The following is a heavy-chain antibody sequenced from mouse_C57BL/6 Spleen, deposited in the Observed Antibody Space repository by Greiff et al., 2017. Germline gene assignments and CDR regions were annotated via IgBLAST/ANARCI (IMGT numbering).Heavy chain of an antibody. CDR2: IDPSDSET. V-gene: IGHV1-52*01. D-gene: IGHD1-1*01. Sequence: QVQLQQSGAELVRPGASVTLSCKASGYTFTSYWMHWVKQRPIQGLEWIGNIDPSDSETHYNQKFKDKATLTVDKSSSTAYMQLSSLTSEDSAVYYCARSPVVNYAMDYWGQGTSVTVSS. J-gene: IGHJ4*01. CDR1: GYTFTSYW. CDR3: ARSPVVNYAMDY.